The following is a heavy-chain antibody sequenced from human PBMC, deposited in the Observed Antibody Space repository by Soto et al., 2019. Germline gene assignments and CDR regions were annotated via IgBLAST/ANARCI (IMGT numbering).Heavy chain of an antibody. CDR2: IKSKTDGGTT. J-gene: IGHJ6*03. V-gene: IGHV3-15*01. CDR1: GFTFSNAW. CDR3: TTGTNDYYYYYYMDV. Sequence: GGSLRLSCAASGFTFSNAWMSWVRQAPGKGLERVGLIKSKTDGGTTDYAAPVKGRFTISRDDSKNTLYLQMNSLKTEDTAFYYCTTGTNDYYYYYYMDVWGKGTTVTVSS. D-gene: IGHD1-1*01.